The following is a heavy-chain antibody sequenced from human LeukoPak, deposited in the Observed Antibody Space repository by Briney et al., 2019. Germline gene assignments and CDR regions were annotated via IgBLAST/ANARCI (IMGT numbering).Heavy chain of an antibody. CDR2: IFYSGTT. CDR1: GGSISSSSYY. J-gene: IGHJ4*02. Sequence: SETLSLTCTVSGGSISSSSYYWGWIRQPPGKGLEWIGSIFYSGTTYYKSSLKSRVTLSVDTSKKQFTLRLTSVTAADTAVYFCASGIAAAGRDYWGQGTLVTVSS. V-gene: IGHV4-39*01. CDR3: ASGIAAAGRDY. D-gene: IGHD6-13*01.